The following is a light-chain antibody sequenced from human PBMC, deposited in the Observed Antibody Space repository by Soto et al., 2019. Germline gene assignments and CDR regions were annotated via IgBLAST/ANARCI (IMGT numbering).Light chain of an antibody. CDR1: QRISSY. V-gene: IGKV1-39*01. CDR3: QQRYSTPPWT. CDR2: AAS. Sequence: DIQMTQSPSSLSASVGDRVTITCRASQRISSYLNWYQQKPGKAPKLLLYAASSLQSGVPSRFSGSGSGTDFTLTISSLQPEDFATYYCQQRYSTPPWTFGQGTKGEIK. J-gene: IGKJ1*01.